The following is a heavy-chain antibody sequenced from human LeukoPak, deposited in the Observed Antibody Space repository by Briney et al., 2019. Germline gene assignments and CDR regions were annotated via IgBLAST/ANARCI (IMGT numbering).Heavy chain of an antibody. CDR3: ARGPEGGTAEN. CDR2: IIPIFGTA. D-gene: IGHD1-1*01. V-gene: IGHV1-69*13. Sequence: RASVKVSCKASGGTFSSYAISWVRQAPGQGLEWMGGIIPIFGTANYAQKFQGRVTITADESTSTAYMELSSLRSEDTAVYYCARGPEGGTAENWGQGTLVTVSS. J-gene: IGHJ4*02. CDR1: GGTFSSYA.